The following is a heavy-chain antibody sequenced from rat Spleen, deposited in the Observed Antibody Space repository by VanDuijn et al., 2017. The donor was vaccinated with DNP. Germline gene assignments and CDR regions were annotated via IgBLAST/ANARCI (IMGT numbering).Heavy chain of an antibody. Sequence: EVQLVESGGGLVQPGRSLKLSCVASGFTFNNYWMTWIRQAPGKGLEWVASITNTGGSTYYPDSVKGRFTISRDNAKSTLYLQMNSLRSEDTATYYCTREGTTGVYYVMEAWGQGASVTVSS. D-gene: IGHD1-10*01. CDR1: GFTFNNYW. CDR3: TREGTTGVYYVMEA. CDR2: ITNTGGST. J-gene: IGHJ4*01. V-gene: IGHV5-31*01.